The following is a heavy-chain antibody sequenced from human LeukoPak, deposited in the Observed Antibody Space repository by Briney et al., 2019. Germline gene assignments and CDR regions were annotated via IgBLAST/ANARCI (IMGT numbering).Heavy chain of an antibody. D-gene: IGHD2-2*01. Sequence: ASVKVSCKASGYTFTSYAMNWVRQAPGQGLEWMGGIIPIFGTANYAQKFQGRVTITTDESTSTAYMELSSLRSEDTAVYYCARAGTNCSTSCYNYYYYYMDVWGKGTTVTVSS. J-gene: IGHJ6*03. CDR3: ARAGTNCSTSCYNYYYYYMDV. V-gene: IGHV1-69*05. CDR2: IIPIFGTA. CDR1: GYTFTSYA.